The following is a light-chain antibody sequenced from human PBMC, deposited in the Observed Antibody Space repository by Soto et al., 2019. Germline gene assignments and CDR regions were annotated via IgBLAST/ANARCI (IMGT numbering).Light chain of an antibody. Sequence: QAVVAQPPSVSGAPGQRVTISCTGSSSNIGAGYDVHWYQHLPGTAPKLLIFGNTNRPSGVPDRFSASKSGASASLAITGLQPEDEADYYCQSYDSSLLSVVFGGGTQLTVL. V-gene: IGLV1-40*03. CDR2: GNT. CDR3: QSYDSSLLSVV. J-gene: IGLJ2*01. CDR1: SSNIGAGYD.